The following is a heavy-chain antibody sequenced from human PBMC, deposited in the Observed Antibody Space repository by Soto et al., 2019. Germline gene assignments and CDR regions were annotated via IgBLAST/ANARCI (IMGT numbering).Heavy chain of an antibody. J-gene: IGHJ4*02. Sequence: SETLSLTCAVYGGSFSGYYWSWIRQPPGEGLEWIGEINHSGSTNYNPSLKSRVTISVDTSKNQFSLKLSSVTAADTAVYYCARATTTVMVGASFDYWGQGTLVTVSS. CDR3: ARATTTVMVGASFDY. CDR1: GGSFSGYY. D-gene: IGHD4-4*01. V-gene: IGHV4-34*01. CDR2: INHSGST.